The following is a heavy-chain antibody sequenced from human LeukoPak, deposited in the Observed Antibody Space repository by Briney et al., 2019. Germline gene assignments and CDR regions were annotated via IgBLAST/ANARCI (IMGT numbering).Heavy chain of an antibody. CDR3: ARSGYCSGGTCYVDY. CDR1: GSTFSSYG. V-gene: IGHV3-64*01. J-gene: IGHJ4*02. CDR2: ISNNEGST. D-gene: IGHD2-15*01. Sequence: GGSLRLSCAASGSTFSSYGLHWVRPAPGKGLEYVSAISNNEGSTYYAPSVKGRFPIFRDNSKNTLYLQMGSLRPEDIAVYYCARSGYCSGGTCYVDYWGQGTLVTVSS.